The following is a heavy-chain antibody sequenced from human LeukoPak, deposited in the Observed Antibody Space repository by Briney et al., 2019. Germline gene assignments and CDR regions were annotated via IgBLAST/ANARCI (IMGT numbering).Heavy chain of an antibody. Sequence: SQTLSLTCTVSGGSISSGGYYWSWIRQHPGKGLEWIGYIYYSGSTYYNPSLKSRVTISVDTSKNQFSLKLSSVTAADTAVYYCARGALWGYSYGLRKHNWFDPWGQGTLVTVSS. CDR2: IYYSGST. D-gene: IGHD5-18*01. CDR3: ARGALWGYSYGLRKHNWFDP. V-gene: IGHV4-31*03. CDR1: GGSISSGGYY. J-gene: IGHJ5*02.